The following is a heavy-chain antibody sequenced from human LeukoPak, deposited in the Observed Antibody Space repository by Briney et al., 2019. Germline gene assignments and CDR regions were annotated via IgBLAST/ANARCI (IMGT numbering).Heavy chain of an antibody. Sequence: ASVKVSCKASGYMFTSCDINWVRQATGQGLEWLGWMNPNSGNTGYVQKFQGRVAMTRNTSISTAYMELSSLRSEDTAVYYCARGPGLRCSGGSCYFDNWGQGTLVTVSS. J-gene: IGHJ4*02. V-gene: IGHV1-8*01. CDR3: ARGPGLRCSGGSCYFDN. D-gene: IGHD2-15*01. CDR2: MNPNSGNT. CDR1: GYMFTSCD.